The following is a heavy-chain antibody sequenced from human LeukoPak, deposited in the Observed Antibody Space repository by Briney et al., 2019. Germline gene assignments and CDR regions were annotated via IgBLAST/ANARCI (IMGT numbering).Heavy chain of an antibody. CDR2: INPTGTST. D-gene: IGHD2-8*02. V-gene: IGHV1-46*01. CDR1: GYTFTNYY. J-gene: IGHJ4*02. CDR3: AREESGGYFDY. Sequence: ASVKVSCKASGYTFTNYYMHWVRQAPGQGLEWMGLINPTGTSTNYAQKFRGRVTMTRDTSTTTVYMEWSSLRSEDTAEYYCAREESGGYFDYWGQGTLVTVSS.